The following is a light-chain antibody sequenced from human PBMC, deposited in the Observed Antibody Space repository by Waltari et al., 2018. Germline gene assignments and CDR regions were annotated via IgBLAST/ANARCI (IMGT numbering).Light chain of an antibody. CDR2: WAS. CDR3: QQYYSTPYT. V-gene: IGKV4-1*01. CDR1: KSVLYSSNNKNY. J-gene: IGKJ2*01. Sequence: DSVMTQSPDSLDVSLGERANRNCKSSKSVLYSSNNKNYLAWYQQKPGQPPKLLIYWASTRESGVPDRFSGSGSGTDFTLTISSLQAEDVAVYYCQQYYSTPYTFGQGTKLEIK.